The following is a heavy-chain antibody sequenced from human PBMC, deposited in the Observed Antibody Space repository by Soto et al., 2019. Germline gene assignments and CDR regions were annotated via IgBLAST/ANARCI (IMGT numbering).Heavy chain of an antibody. D-gene: IGHD3-3*01. CDR2: ISYDGSNK. J-gene: IGHJ4*02. CDR1: GFTFSSYG. Sequence: QPXVSLSLTCAASGFTFSSYGMHWVRQAPGKGLEWVAVISYDGSNKYYADSVKGRFTISRDNSKNTLYLQMNSLRAEDTAVYYCAKSPVRLWSGYYGGYSDYCGQGTLVT. V-gene: IGHV3-30*18. CDR3: AKSPVRLWSGYYGGYSDY.